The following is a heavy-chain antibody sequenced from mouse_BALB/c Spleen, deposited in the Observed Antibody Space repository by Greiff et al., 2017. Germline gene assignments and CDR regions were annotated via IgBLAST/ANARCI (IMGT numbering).Heavy chain of an antibody. Sequence: EVQGVESGGGLVQPGGSLRLSCATSGFTFTDYYMSWVRQPPGKALEWLGFIRNKANGYTTEYSASVKGRFTISRDNSQSILYLQMNTLRAEDSATYYCARDGYYGIHFDYWGQGTTLTVSS. J-gene: IGHJ2*01. D-gene: IGHD2-1*01. CDR1: GFTFTDYY. CDR2: IRNKANGYTT. V-gene: IGHV7-3*02. CDR3: ARDGYYGIHFDY.